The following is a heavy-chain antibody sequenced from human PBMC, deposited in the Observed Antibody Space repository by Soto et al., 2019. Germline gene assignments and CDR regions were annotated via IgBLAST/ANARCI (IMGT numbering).Heavy chain of an antibody. Sequence: GGSLRLSCAASGFTFSSYAMHWVRQAPGKGLEWVAVISYDGSNKYYADSVKGRFTISRDNSKNTPYLQMNSLRAEDTAVYYCARALSGYYFDYWGQGTLVTVSS. CDR2: ISYDGSNK. V-gene: IGHV3-30-3*01. CDR3: ARALSGYYFDY. CDR1: GFTFSSYA. J-gene: IGHJ4*02. D-gene: IGHD3-10*01.